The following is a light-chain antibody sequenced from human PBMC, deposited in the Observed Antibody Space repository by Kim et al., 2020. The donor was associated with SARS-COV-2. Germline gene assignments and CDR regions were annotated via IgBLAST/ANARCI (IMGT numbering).Light chain of an antibody. V-gene: IGLV3-25*03. Sequence: PGQTARITCSGDALPKQYAYWYQQKPGQAPVLVIYKDNERPSGIPERFSGSSSGTTVTLTISGVQAEDEADYYCQSADSSGTYVVFGGGTKLTVL. J-gene: IGLJ2*01. CDR3: QSADSSGTYVV. CDR2: KDN. CDR1: ALPKQY.